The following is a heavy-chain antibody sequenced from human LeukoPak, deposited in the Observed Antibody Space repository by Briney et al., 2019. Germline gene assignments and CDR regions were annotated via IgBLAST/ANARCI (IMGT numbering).Heavy chain of an antibody. V-gene: IGHV4-59*01. D-gene: IGHD3-3*01. J-gene: IGHJ4*02. Sequence: SETLSLTCTVSGGSLSSYYWSWIRQPPGKGLEWIGYIYYSGSTNYNPSLKSRVTISVDTSKNQFSLKLSSVTAADTAVYYCARTQLRFLEWLRFDYWGQGTLVTVSS. CDR3: ARTQLRFLEWLRFDY. CDR1: GGSLSSYY. CDR2: IYYSGST.